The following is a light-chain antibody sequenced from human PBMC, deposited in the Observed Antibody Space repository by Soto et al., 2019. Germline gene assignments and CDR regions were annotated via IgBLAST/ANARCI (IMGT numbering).Light chain of an antibody. V-gene: IGKV3-20*01. Sequence: VLTQSPDTLSLSPGERATLSCRASQSVYNNYLAWYQQKPGQAPRLLISGAYNRATGIPDRFSGSGSGTVFTVTISGLESEEIEGYYCQQDGRSRGVFGPGTKVDTK. CDR3: QQDGRSRGV. CDR1: QSVYNNY. J-gene: IGKJ3*01. CDR2: GAY.